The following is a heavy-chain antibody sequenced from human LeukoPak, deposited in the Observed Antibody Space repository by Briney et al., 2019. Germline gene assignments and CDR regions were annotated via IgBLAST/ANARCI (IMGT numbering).Heavy chain of an antibody. J-gene: IGHJ4*02. V-gene: IGHV4-59*12. Sequence: PSETLSLTCTVSGVSISSYSWSWIRQPPGKGLKWIGYISYSGSTNYNPSLKSRVTISVDTSKNQFSLKLSSVTAADTAVYYCARGRQIYSSSWNATPNDYWGQGTLVTVSS. D-gene: IGHD6-13*01. CDR2: ISYSGST. CDR3: ARGRQIYSSSWNATPNDY. CDR1: GVSISSYS.